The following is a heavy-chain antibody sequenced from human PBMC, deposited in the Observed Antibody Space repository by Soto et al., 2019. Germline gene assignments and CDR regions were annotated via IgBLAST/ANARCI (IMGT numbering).Heavy chain of an antibody. V-gene: IGHV3-30*03. J-gene: IGHJ6*02. CDR3: ARTRSAWSDFRYYSLDV. CDR1: GFTFNSYG. Sequence: GGSLRLSCAASGFTFNSYGMHWVRQGPGNGLEWVAFISYDSTKTYYADSVKGRFTISRDNSNSALYVQMNSLTGEDTAVYYCARTRSAWSDFRYYSLDVWGQGTTVTVSS. CDR2: ISYDSTKT. D-gene: IGHD1-26*01.